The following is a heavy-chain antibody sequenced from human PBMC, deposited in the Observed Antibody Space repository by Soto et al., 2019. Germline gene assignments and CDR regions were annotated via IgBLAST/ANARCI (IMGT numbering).Heavy chain of an antibody. J-gene: IGHJ5*02. CDR2: IIPIFGTA. V-gene: IGHV1-69*06. CDR1: GGTFSSYA. Sequence: QVQLVQSGAEVKKPGSSVKVSCKASGGTFSSYAISWVRQAPGQGLEWMGGIIPIFGTANYAQKFQGRVTITADKSTSTAYMELRSLRSEDTAVYYCARALGDCRGGSCYFNWFDPWGQGTLVTGSS. CDR3: ARALGDCRGGSCYFNWFDP. D-gene: IGHD2-15*01.